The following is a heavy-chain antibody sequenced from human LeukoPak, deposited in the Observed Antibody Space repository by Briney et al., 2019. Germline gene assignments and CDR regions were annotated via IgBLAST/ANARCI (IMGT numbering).Heavy chain of an antibody. J-gene: IGHJ4*02. V-gene: IGHV3-7*04. Sequence: QPGGSLRLSCAASGFTFSGFWMSWVRQAPTKGLEWVANIKYDGSDKRYVDYVKGRFAVSTDNANNSLYLQMNSLRAEDTAVYYCVRGGGSFDSWGQGTLVTVSS. CDR2: IKYDGSDK. CDR3: VRGGGSFDS. D-gene: IGHD3-16*01. CDR1: GFTFSGFW.